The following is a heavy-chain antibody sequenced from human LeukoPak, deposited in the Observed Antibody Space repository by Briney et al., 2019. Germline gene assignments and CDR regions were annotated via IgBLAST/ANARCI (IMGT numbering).Heavy chain of an antibody. D-gene: IGHD6-19*01. V-gene: IGHV3-21*01. CDR1: GFTFSSYS. J-gene: IGHJ4*02. CDR3: ARDARYSSGWLDY. CDR2: ISSSSSYI. Sequence: PGGSLRLSCAASGFTFSSYSMNWVRQAPGKGLEWVSSISSSSSYIYYADSVKGRFTISRDNAKNSLYLQMNSLRAEDTAVYYCARDARYSSGWLDYWGQGTLVTVSS.